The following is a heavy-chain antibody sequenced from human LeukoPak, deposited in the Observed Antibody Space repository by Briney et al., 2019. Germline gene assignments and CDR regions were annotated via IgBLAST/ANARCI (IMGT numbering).Heavy chain of an antibody. D-gene: IGHD6-13*01. V-gene: IGHV3-30*18. Sequence: GRSLRLSCAASGFTFSNYGIHWVRQAPGKGLEWVAVISYDAANEYYTDSVKGRFTISRDNSRNTLYLQMNSLRAEDTAVYYCAKDQDVAAAGTWGSIDYWGQGTLVTVSS. CDR1: GFTFSNYG. CDR2: ISYDAANE. CDR3: AKDQDVAAAGTWGSIDY. J-gene: IGHJ4*02.